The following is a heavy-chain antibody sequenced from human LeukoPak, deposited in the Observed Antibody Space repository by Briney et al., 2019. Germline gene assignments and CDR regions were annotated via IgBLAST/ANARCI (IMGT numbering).Heavy chain of an antibody. D-gene: IGHD3-9*01. CDR1: GDSISSYD. CDR2: IFYSGSP. J-gene: IGHJ4*02. Sequence: SETLSLTCTVSGDSISSYDWSWIRQPPRKGLEWIGYIFYSGSPNYSTSLKSRVTISVDTSKNRFSLKVSSVTAADTAVYYFVFQAPDVLRYFDWLLIYFDYWGQGTLVTVSS. CDR3: VFQAPDVLRYFDWLLIYFDY. V-gene: IGHV4-59*12.